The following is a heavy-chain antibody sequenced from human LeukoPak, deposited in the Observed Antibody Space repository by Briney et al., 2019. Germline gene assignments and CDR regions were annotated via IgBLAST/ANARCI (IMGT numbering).Heavy chain of an antibody. CDR1: GGSISSSSYY. CDR3: ARHPAARLHTISLRQFDY. D-gene: IGHD3-9*01. V-gene: IGHV4-39*01. CDR2: IYYSGST. Sequence: PSETLSLTCTVSGGSISSSSYYWGWIRQPPGKGLEWIGSIYYSGSTYYNPSLKSRVTISVDTSKNQFSLKLSSVTGADTAVYYCARHPAARLHTISLRQFDYWGQGTLVTVSS. J-gene: IGHJ4*02.